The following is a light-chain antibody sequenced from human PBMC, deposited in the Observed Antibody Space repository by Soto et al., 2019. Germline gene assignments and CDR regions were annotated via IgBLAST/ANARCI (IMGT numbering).Light chain of an antibody. CDR1: QSISYD. J-gene: IGKJ4*01. CDR3: QQSYTTPLT. V-gene: IGKV1-39*01. CDR2: GAN. Sequence: DIQMTQSPSSLSASVGDRVTITCRASQSISYDLNWYQQKPGKAPRLLIYGANSLEGGVPLRFSGSGSRTDFTLTINNLQPEDFATYYCQQSYTTPLTFGGGTKVDIK.